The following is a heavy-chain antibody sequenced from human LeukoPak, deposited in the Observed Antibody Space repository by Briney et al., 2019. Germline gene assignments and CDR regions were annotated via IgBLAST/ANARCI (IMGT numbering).Heavy chain of an antibody. Sequence: ASVRASCKASGGTFSSYAISGVRQAPGQGLEWVGGVIPIFGPANYAQKFQGRVTITADESTSTAYMELSSLRSEDTAVYYCARDCLYYYDSSGYYSAWFDPWGQGTLVTVSS. J-gene: IGHJ5*02. CDR3: ARDCLYYYDSSGYYSAWFDP. CDR2: VIPIFGPA. CDR1: GGTFSSYA. V-gene: IGHV1-69*13. D-gene: IGHD3-22*01.